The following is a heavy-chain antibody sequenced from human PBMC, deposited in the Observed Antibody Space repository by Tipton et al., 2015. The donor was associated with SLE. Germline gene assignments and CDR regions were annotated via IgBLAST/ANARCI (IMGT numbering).Heavy chain of an antibody. CDR2: IYYSGST. CDR3: ARDQPRPTDWNTFDY. CDR1: GGSISSYY. J-gene: IGHJ4*02. Sequence: TLSLTCTVSGGSISSYYWGWIRQPPGKGLEWIGSIYYSGSTYYNPSLKSRVTISVDTSKNQFSLKLSSVTAADMAVYYCARDQPRPTDWNTFDYWGQGALVTVSS. D-gene: IGHD1/OR15-1a*01. V-gene: IGHV4-39*07.